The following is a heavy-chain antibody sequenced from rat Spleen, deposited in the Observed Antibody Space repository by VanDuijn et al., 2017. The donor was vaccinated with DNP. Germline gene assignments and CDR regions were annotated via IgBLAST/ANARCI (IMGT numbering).Heavy chain of an antibody. CDR3: VTRGTGSDNWFAY. D-gene: IGHD5-1*01. CDR2: IKKDSSVI. J-gene: IGHJ3*01. V-gene: IGHV4-2*01. Sequence: EVKLVESGGGLVQPGRSVKLSCAASGLNFSDYWMGWVRQAPEKGLEWIGEIKKDSSVINHNPSLRDRFTISRDNAQNRLYLQMNNLGSADTAIYYCVTRGTGSDNWFAYWGQGTLVTVSS. CDR1: GLNFSDYW.